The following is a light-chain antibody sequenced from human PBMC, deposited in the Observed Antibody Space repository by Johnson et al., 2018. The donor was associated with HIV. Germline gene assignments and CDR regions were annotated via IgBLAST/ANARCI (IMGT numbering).Light chain of an antibody. Sequence: QSVLTQPPSVSAAPGQKVTISCSGSNSNIGNNYVSWYQQLPGAAPKLLIYENNKRPSGIPDRFSGSKSVTSATLGITGLQTGDEADYYCGTWDSSLISNVFGPGTKVTGL. V-gene: IGLV1-51*02. CDR2: ENN. J-gene: IGLJ1*01. CDR3: GTWDSSLISNV. CDR1: NSNIGNNY.